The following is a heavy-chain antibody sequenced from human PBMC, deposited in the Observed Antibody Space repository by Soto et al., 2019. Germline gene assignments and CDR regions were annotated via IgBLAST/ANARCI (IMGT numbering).Heavy chain of an antibody. D-gene: IGHD3-22*01. CDR1: GFTFSGYA. CDR2: ISGSGGST. J-gene: IGHJ4*02. CDR3: AKDPSYYYDSSGYSGGYFDY. Sequence: GGSLRLSCAASGFTFSGYAMSWVRQAPGKGLEWVSAISGSGGSTYYADSVKGRFTISRDNSKNTLYLQMNSLRAEDTAVYYCAKDPSYYYDSSGYSGGYFDYWGQGTLVTVSS. V-gene: IGHV3-23*01.